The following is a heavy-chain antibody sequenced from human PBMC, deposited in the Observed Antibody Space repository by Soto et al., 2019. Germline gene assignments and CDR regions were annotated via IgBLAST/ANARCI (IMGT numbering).Heavy chain of an antibody. Sequence: QVQLQESGPGLVKPSETLSLTCIVSGDSMSTNYWHWIRQPPGKALEWIGYVYYNGDTNYNPSLNSRATISVDTSMNQLSLRLSSVTAADTAVYYCARGGTTMVKYYFDYWGQGALVTVSS. CDR3: ARGGTTMVKYYFDY. V-gene: IGHV4-59*01. CDR2: VYYNGDT. J-gene: IGHJ4*02. D-gene: IGHD5-18*01. CDR1: GDSMSTNY.